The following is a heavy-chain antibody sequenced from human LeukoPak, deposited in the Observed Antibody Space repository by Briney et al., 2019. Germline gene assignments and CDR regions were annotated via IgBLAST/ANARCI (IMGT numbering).Heavy chain of an antibody. V-gene: IGHV1-18*04. CDR1: GYTFTGYY. Sequence: ASVKVSCKASGYTFTGYYLHWVRQAPGQGLEWMGWINPNSGNTNYAQKLQGRVTMTTDTSTSTAYMELRSLRSDDTAVYYCARDRDYGPDYWGQGTLVTVSS. D-gene: IGHD3-16*01. CDR2: INPNSGNT. CDR3: ARDRDYGPDY. J-gene: IGHJ4*02.